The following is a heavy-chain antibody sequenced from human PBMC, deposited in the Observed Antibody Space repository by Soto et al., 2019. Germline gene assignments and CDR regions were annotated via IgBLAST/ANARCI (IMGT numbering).Heavy chain of an antibody. J-gene: IGHJ6*02. CDR3: ATSSGYYYYYYYGMDV. Sequence: ASVKVSCKASGYTFTGYYMHWVRQAPGQGVEWMGWINPNSGGTNYAQKFQGRVTMTRDTSISTAYMELSRLRSDDTAVYYCATSSGYYYYYYYGMDVWGQRTTVTSP. V-gene: IGHV1-2*02. CDR2: INPNSGGT. CDR1: GYTFTGYY. D-gene: IGHD3-22*01.